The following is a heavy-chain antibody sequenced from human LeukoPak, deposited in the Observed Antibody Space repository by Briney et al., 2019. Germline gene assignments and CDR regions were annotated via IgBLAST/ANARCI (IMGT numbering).Heavy chain of an antibody. D-gene: IGHD2-2*01. CDR2: ISSSSSTI. CDR3: ASEEDIVVVPAAVGDGMDV. J-gene: IGHJ6*02. CDR1: GFTFSSYS. Sequence: GGSLRLSCAASGFTFSSYSMNWVRQAPGKGLEWVSYISSSSSTIYYADSVKGRFTISRDNAKNSLYLQMNSLRAEDTAVYYCASEEDIVVVPAAVGDGMDVWGQGTTVTVSS. V-gene: IGHV3-48*04.